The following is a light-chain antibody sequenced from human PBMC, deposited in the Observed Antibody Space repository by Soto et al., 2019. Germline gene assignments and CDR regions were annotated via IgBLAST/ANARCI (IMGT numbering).Light chain of an antibody. V-gene: IGLV2-23*01. CDR2: EGS. J-gene: IGLJ1*01. CDR3: CSYAGSSIYV. CDR1: SSDVGSYNL. Sequence: QSALTQPASVSGSPGQSITISCTGTSSDVGSYNLVSWYQQYPGKAPKFMIYEGSKRPSGVSNRFSGSKSGNTASLTISGLQAEDEADYYCCSYAGSSIYVFATGTKVTVL.